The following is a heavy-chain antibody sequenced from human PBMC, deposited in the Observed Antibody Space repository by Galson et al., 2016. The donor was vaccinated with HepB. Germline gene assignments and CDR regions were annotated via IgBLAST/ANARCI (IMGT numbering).Heavy chain of an antibody. D-gene: IGHD5-18*01. J-gene: IGHJ4*02. CDR3: AKATASYGWNFDY. CDR2: INAGNGNS. Sequence: SVKVSCKASGYTFTFYAMHWVRQAPGQSLEWMGWINAGNGNSQYSQKFQDRVTITRDTSASTAYLELSSLRSEDTALYYCAKATASYGWNFDYWGQGTLVTVSS. V-gene: IGHV1-3*01. CDR1: GYTFTFYA.